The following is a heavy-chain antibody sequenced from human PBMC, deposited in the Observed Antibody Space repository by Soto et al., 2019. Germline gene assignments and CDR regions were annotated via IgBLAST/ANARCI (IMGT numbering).Heavy chain of an antibody. CDR2: ISWNSGSI. CDR3: ARDPSFVVVTGPLYYNYGMDV. CDR1: GFTFDDYA. Sequence: PGGSLRLSCAASGFTFDDYAMHWVRQAPGKGLEWVSGISWNSGSIGYADSVKGRFTISRDNAKNSLYLQMNSLRAEDTAVYYCARDPSFVVVTGPLYYNYGMDVWGQGTTVTVPS. V-gene: IGHV3-9*01. J-gene: IGHJ6*02. D-gene: IGHD2-21*02.